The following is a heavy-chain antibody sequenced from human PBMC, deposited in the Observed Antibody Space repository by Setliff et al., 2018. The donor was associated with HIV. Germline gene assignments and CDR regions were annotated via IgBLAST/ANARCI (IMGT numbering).Heavy chain of an antibody. V-gene: IGHV3-48*01. Sequence: GGSLRLSCAASGFTFSSYSMNWVRQAPGKGLEWVSYISSSSSTIYYADSVKGRFTISRDNPKRTLYLQIDSLRAEDTAVYYCAKDSEFFPAPDRSGYMDHWGQGIPVTVSS. J-gene: IGHJ4*02. CDR3: AKDSEFFPAPDRSGYMDH. CDR1: GFTFSSYS. CDR2: ISSSSSTI. D-gene: IGHD5-12*01.